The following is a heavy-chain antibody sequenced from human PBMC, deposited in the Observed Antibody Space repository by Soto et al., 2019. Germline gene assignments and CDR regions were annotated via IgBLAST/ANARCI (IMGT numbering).Heavy chain of an antibody. V-gene: IGHV4-39*01. CDR1: GGSISISSYY. D-gene: IGHD1-1*01. J-gene: IGHJ5*02. CDR3: ARRSGLYNWFDP. Sequence: SETLSLTCTVSGGSISISSYYWDWIRQPPGKGLEWIGSMYNSGSTYYNPALKSRVTISVDTSKNQFSLKVSSVTAADPAVYYCARRSGLYNWFDPWGQGTLVTVSS. CDR2: MYNSGST.